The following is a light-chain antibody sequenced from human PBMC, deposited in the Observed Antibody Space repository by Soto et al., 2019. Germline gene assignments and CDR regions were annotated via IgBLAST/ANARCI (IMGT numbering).Light chain of an antibody. J-gene: IGLJ1*01. CDR3: QSYDSSLSEYV. V-gene: IGLV1-40*01. Sequence: QPVLTQPPSVSGAPGQRVTISCTGSSSNIGAGYDVHWYQQLPGTAPKLLIYGNSNRPSGVPDRFSGSKSGTSASLAITGLQAEDEADYYCQSYDSSLSEYVFGTGTQLTVL. CDR1: SSNIGAGYD. CDR2: GNS.